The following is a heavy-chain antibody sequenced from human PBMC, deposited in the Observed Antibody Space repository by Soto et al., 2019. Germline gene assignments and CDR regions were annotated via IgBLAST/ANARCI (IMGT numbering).Heavy chain of an antibody. CDR1: GGSINSVNYY. D-gene: IGHD2-2*01. J-gene: IGHJ5*02. CDR3: ARRRCTTTTCFDP. Sequence: SETLSLTCTVSGGSINSVNYYWSWIRQHPGKGLEWIGYISYSGSAHYNPSLRSRVFISVDTSRNQFSLKLSSVTAADTALYYCARRRCTTTTCFDPWGQGTLVTVSS. CDR2: ISYSGSA. V-gene: IGHV4-31*03.